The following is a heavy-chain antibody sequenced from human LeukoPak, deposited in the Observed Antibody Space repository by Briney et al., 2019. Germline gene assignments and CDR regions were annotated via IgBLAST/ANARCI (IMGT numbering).Heavy chain of an antibody. J-gene: IGHJ4*02. D-gene: IGHD2-21*01. CDR2: ISGSDGST. V-gene: IGHV3-23*01. CDR3: AKGMWNYFDY. CDR1: GFTFSSYA. Sequence: GGSLRLSCAASGFTFSSYAMSWVRQAPGKGLERVSAISGSDGSTYYADSVKGRFTISRDNSKNTLYLQMNSLRAEDTAVYYCAKGMWNYFDYWGQGTLVTVSS.